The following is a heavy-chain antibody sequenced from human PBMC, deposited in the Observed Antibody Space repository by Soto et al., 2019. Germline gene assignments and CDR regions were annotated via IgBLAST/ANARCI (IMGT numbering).Heavy chain of an antibody. CDR3: AASIFYYGMDV. Sequence: GESLKISCKGSGYSFTNYWIGWVRQMPGKGLEWMGIIYPGDSDTKYNPSFQGQVTISADKSITTTYLRWTSLKASDTAIYYCAASIFYYGMDVWGQGTTVTVSS. CDR1: GYSFTNYW. CDR2: IYPGDSDT. J-gene: IGHJ6*02. V-gene: IGHV5-51*01.